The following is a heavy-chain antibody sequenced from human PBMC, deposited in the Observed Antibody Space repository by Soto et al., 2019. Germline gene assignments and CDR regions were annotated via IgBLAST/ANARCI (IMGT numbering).Heavy chain of an antibody. D-gene: IGHD2-15*01. V-gene: IGHV4-34*01. J-gene: IGHJ4*02. CDR2: VDQSGST. CDR3: ARDRQRGYCTGGSCYSDFDY. CDR1: GGSFSGYY. Sequence: QVQLQQWGAGLLKPSETLSLTCAIYGGSFSGYYWSWIRQPPGMGLEWIGEVDQSGSTNYNPSLKSRVTISGDTSKNQFSLQLNSVTAADTAVYYCARDRQRGYCTGGSCYSDFDYWGQGALVIVSS.